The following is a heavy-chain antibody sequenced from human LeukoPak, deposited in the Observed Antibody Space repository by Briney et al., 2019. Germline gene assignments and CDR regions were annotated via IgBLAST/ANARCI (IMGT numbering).Heavy chain of an antibody. CDR1: NNTVSRNY. D-gene: IGHD3-9*01. J-gene: IGHJ4*02. CDR2: IYSGGST. Sequence: GGSLRLSCAASNNTVSRNYMSWVRQAPGKGLEWVSVIYSGGSTYYADSVKGRFTISRDNSKNTLYLQMNSLRAEYTAVYYCAREDILTGFDYWGQGTLVTVSS. V-gene: IGHV3-53*01. CDR3: AREDILTGFDY.